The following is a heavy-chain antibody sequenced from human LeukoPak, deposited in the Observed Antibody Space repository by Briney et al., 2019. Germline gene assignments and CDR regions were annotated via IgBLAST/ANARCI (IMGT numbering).Heavy chain of an antibody. J-gene: IGHJ4*02. V-gene: IGHV1-69*13. CDR1: GGTFSSYA. CDR3: ARVALADPYYDFWSGYQYLDY. D-gene: IGHD3-3*01. Sequence: SVTVSCKASGGTFSSYAISWVRQAPGQGLEWMGGIIPIFGTANYAQKFQGRVTITADESTSTAYMELSSLRSEDTAVYYCARVALADPYYDFWSGYQYLDYWGQGTLVTVSS. CDR2: IIPIFGTA.